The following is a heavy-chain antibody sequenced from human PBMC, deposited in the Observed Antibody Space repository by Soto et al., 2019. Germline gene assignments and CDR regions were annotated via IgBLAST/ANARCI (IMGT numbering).Heavy chain of an antibody. CDR1: GYTFTSYA. V-gene: IGHV1-3*01. D-gene: IGHD3-10*01. CDR2: INAGNGNT. J-gene: IGHJ6*03. CDR3: ARDRSYGSGSSLTHYYYYYYMDV. Sequence: ASVKVSCKASGYTFTSYAMHWVRQAPGQRLEWMGWINAGNGNTKYSQKFQGRVTITRDTSASTAYMELSSLRSEDTAVYYCARDRSYGSGSSLTHYYYYYYMDVWGKGTTVTVSS.